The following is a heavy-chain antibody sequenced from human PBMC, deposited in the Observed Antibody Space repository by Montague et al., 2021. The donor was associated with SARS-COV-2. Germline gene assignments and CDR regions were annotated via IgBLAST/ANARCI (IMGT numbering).Heavy chain of an antibody. CDR3: ARHRNYGNHSLDNWFHP. Sequence: SETLSLTCGVYGGSFGDDHWSWIRQPPGKGLEWIGDIKQSGSTNYNPSXXSRLTISIDTSKNQFSLKLTSVTAADTAVYYCARHRNYGNHSLDNWFHPWGQGTLVTVSS. CDR2: IKQSGST. D-gene: IGHD4-11*01. J-gene: IGHJ5*02. CDR1: GGSFGDDH. V-gene: IGHV4-34*01.